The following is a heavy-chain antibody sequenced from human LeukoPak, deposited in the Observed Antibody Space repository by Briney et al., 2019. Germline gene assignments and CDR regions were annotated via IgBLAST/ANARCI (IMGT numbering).Heavy chain of an antibody. CDR1: GFTFSSYA. J-gene: IGHJ4*02. D-gene: IGHD3-10*01. CDR3: ASPMVRGVILIPFDY. Sequence: PGGSLRLSCAASGFTFSSYAMSWVRQAPGKGLEWVSAISGSGGSTYYADSVKGRFTISRDNSKNTLYLQMNSLRAEDTAVYYCASPMVRGVILIPFDYWGQGTLVTVSS. V-gene: IGHV3-23*01. CDR2: ISGSGGST.